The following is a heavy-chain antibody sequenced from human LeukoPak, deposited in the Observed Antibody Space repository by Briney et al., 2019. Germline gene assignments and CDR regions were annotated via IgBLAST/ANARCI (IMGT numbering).Heavy chain of an antibody. Sequence: SETLSLTCTVSGGSISSSSYYWGWIRQPPGKGLEWIGSIYYSGSTYYNPSLKSRVTISVDTSKNQFSLKLSSVTAADTAVYYCARGRGSGSNYEILDYWGQGTLVTVSS. CDR1: GGSISSSSYY. CDR3: ARGRGSGSNYEILDY. J-gene: IGHJ4*02. CDR2: IYYSGST. V-gene: IGHV4-39*01. D-gene: IGHD1-26*01.